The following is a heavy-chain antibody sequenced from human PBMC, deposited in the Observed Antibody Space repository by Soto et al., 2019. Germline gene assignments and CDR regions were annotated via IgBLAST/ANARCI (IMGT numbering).Heavy chain of an antibody. Sequence: QVQLVQSGADVKKPGPSVKVSCKPSGGTFSSYVISWVRQAPGQGLEWMGGIIPIFGRANYAQKFQGRVTITADESTSTVYMELSSLRFEDTAVYYCARGGEVFGVVATHYFDYWGQGTLVTVSS. V-gene: IGHV1-69*12. CDR2: IIPIFGRA. CDR3: ARGGEVFGVVATHYFDY. CDR1: GGTFSSYV. D-gene: IGHD3-3*01. J-gene: IGHJ4*02.